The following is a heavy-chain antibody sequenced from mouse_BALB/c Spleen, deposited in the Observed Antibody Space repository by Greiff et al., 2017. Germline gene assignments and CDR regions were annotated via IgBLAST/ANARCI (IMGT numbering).Heavy chain of an antibody. CDR3: TRMHDYGSSDGYDYALDD. CDR2: IYPSDSYT. V-gene: IGHV1-69*02. Sequence: QVQLQQPGAELVRPGASVKLSCKASGYTFTSYWINWVKQRPGQGLEWIGNIYPSDSYTNYNQKFKDKATLTVDKSSSTAYMQLSSPTSEASAVSYYTRMHDYGSSDGYDYALDDWGQGTSVTVSA. CDR1: GYTFTSYW. D-gene: IGHD1-1*01. J-gene: IGHJ4*01.